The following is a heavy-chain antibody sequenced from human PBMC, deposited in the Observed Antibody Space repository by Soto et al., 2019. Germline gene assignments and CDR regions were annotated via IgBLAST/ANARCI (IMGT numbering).Heavy chain of an antibody. CDR3: AKGSSSSRPYYFDY. CDR1: GFTFSNYA. V-gene: IGHV3-23*01. CDR2: ITGSGGDT. D-gene: IGHD2-2*01. Sequence: EVQLLVSGGGLVQPGGSLRVSCAASGFTFSNYAMSWVRQAPGKGLEWVSGITGSGGDTYHSDSVKGRFTISRDNPVNTLYLQMNSLRAEDTAVYYCAKGSSSSRPYYFDYWGQGSLVTVSS. J-gene: IGHJ4*02.